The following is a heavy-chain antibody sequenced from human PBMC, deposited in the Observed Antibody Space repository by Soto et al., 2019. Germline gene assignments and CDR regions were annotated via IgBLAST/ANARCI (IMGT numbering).Heavy chain of an antibody. V-gene: IGHV4-59*01. CDR2: VYNSGIT. CDR3: ARRVQLYLGLDP. J-gene: IGHJ5*02. CDR1: GGSISSYY. D-gene: IGHD1-1*01. Sequence: QVQLLQSGPGLVKPSETLSLTCTVSGGSISSYYWTWIRQPPGKGLEWIGYVYNSGITNYNPSLKSRLSKSVETSNNQFSLKLSSVTAADTAVYYCARRVQLYLGLDPWGQGTLVTVSS.